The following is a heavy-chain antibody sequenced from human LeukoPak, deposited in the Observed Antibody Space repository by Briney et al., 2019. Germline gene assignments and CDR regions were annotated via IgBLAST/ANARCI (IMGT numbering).Heavy chain of an antibody. CDR2: INHSGST. CDR1: GGSFSGYY. Sequence: SETLSLTCAVYGGSFSGYYWSWIRQPPGKGLEWIGEINHSGSTNYNPSLKSRVTISVDTSKNQFSLKLSSVTAADTAVYYCARGTSSSRLHNWFDPWGQGTLVTVSS. CDR3: ARGTSSSRLHNWFDP. V-gene: IGHV4-34*01. D-gene: IGHD6-13*01. J-gene: IGHJ5*02.